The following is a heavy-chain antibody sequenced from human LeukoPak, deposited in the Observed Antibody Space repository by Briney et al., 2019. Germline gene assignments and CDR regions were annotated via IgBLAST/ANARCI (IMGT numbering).Heavy chain of an antibody. J-gene: IGHJ5*02. CDR3: ARDYHPSGTSFEDCFDP. V-gene: IGHV1-18*01. CDR1: GYTFTTYG. CDR2: ISAYDGET. Sequence: ASLKVSCEASGYTFTTYGISWVRQAPGQGLEWMGWISAYDGETNYAQKLQDRLTMTTDASTSTVYMELRSLRSDDTAMYYCARDYHPSGTSFEDCFDPWGQGTLVTVSS. D-gene: IGHD3-10*01.